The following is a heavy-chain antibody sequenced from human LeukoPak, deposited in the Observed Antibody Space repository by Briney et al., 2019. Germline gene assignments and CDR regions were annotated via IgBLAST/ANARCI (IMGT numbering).Heavy chain of an antibody. V-gene: IGHV3-48*01. J-gene: IGHJ5*02. CDR1: GFTFSSYS. CDR2: IGSSSSTI. D-gene: IGHD1-26*01. Sequence: PGGSLRPSCAASGFTFSSYSMNWVRQAPGKGLEWVSYIGSSSSTIYYADSVKGRFTISRDNAKNSLYLQMNSLRAEDTAVYYCASLSGSYDSGNWFDPWGQGTLVTVSS. CDR3: ASLSGSYDSGNWFDP.